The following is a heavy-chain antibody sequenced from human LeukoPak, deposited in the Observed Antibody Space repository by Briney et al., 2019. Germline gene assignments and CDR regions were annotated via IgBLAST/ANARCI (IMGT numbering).Heavy chain of an antibody. CDR3: ARDLSIADLGWFDP. V-gene: IGHV4-38-2*02. D-gene: IGHD2-15*01. CDR1: GYSISSGYY. Sequence: SETLSLTCTVSGYSISSGYYWGWIRQPPGKGLEWIGSIYHSGSTYYNPSLKSRVTISVDTSKNQFSLKLSSVTAADTAVYYCARDLSIADLGWFDPWGQGTLVTVSS. J-gene: IGHJ5*02. CDR2: IYHSGST.